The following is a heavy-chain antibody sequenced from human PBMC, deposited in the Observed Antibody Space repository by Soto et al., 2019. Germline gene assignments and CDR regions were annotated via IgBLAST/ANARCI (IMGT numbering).Heavy chain of an antibody. CDR3: APFDWLTHY. CDR2: IYHSGST. J-gene: IGHJ4*02. V-gene: IGHV4-30-2*01. CDR1: GGSIISLGYS. Sequence: SETLCLTCAVSGGSIISLGYSWSWIRQPPGKGLEWIGYIYHSGSTYYNPSLKSRVTISVDTSKNQFSLKLSSVTAADTAVYYCAPFDWLTHYWGQGTLVTVSS. D-gene: IGHD3-9*01.